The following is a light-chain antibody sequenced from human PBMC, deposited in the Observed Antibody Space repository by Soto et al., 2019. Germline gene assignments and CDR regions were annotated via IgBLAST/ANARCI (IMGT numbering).Light chain of an antibody. CDR3: CSYAGSTTPYV. CDR2: EDN. V-gene: IGLV2-23*01. Sequence: QSVLTQPASVSGSPGQSITISCTGTSSDVGSYNLVSWYQQHPGKAPKLLIYEDNKRPSGVSNRFSDSKSGNTASLTISGLQAEDEADYFCCSYAGSTTPYVFGTGTKVTVL. J-gene: IGLJ1*01. CDR1: SSDVGSYNL.